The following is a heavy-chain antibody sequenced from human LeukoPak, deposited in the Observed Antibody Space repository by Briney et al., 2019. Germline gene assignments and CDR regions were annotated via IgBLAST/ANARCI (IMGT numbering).Heavy chain of an antibody. D-gene: IGHD3-22*01. CDR1: GGTFSSYA. J-gene: IGHJ2*01. Sequence: GATVKVSCKASGGTFSSYAISWVRQAPGQGLEWVGGIIPIFGTANYAQKFQGRVTITTDESTSTAYMELSSLRSEDTAVYYCARDHYYDSSGYYKPRYWYFDLWGRGTLVTVSS. V-gene: IGHV1-69*05. CDR2: IIPIFGTA. CDR3: ARDHYYDSSGYYKPRYWYFDL.